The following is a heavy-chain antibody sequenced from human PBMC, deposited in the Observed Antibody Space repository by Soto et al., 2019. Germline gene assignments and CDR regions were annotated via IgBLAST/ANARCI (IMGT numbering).Heavy chain of an antibody. CDR3: SRQASDSWRGKPQYYMDV. Sequence: EVQLVESGGGLVQPGGSLKLSCAASGFTFSGSALHWVRQASGKGLEWVGRIRSKGNNYATAYGASLKGRFTISRDDSKNTAYLQMNSLNTEDTAVYYCSRQASDSWRGKPQYYMDVWGKGTTVTVSS. J-gene: IGHJ6*03. D-gene: IGHD3-3*01. V-gene: IGHV3-73*01. CDR1: GFTFSGSA. CDR2: IRSKGNNYAT.